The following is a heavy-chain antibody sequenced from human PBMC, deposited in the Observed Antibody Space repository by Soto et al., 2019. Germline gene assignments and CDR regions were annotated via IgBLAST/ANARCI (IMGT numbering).Heavy chain of an antibody. CDR3: ARDPSSYYYGSGSSYGVDL. Sequence: PSETLSLTCTVSGASISSGGYYWSWIRQHPGKGLEWVRHIYHSGGTSYNPSLKSRLIISGDTSKNQLSLKLSSVAAADTPVYYFARDPSSYYYGSGSSYGVDLWGQGTTVTVSS. V-gene: IGHV4-31*03. CDR1: GASISSGGYY. CDR2: IYHSGGT. D-gene: IGHD3-10*01. J-gene: IGHJ6*02.